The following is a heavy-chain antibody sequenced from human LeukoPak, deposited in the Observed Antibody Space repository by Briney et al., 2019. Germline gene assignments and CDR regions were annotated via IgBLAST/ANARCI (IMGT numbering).Heavy chain of an antibody. CDR2: ISYDGSNK. V-gene: IGHV3-30*18. CDR3: AKPAYYSTYYFDY. Sequence: GGSLRLSCAASGFTFSSYGMHWVRQAPGKGLEWVAVISYDGSNKYYADSVKGRFTISRDNSKNTLYLQMNSLRAEDTAVYYCAKPAYYSTYYFDYWGQGTLVTVSS. D-gene: IGHD4-11*01. CDR1: GFTFSSYG. J-gene: IGHJ4*02.